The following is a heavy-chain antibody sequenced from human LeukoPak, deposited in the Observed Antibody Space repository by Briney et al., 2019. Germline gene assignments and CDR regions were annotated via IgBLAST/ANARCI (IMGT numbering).Heavy chain of an antibody. V-gene: IGHV3-66*04. CDR3: ARLPAYCSSTSCYYDC. J-gene: IGHJ4*02. CDR1: GFTVSSNY. CDR2: IYSGGST. D-gene: IGHD2-2*01. Sequence: GGSLRLSCAASGFTVSSNYMSWVRQAPGKGLEWVSIIYSGGSTYYADFVKGRFIISRDISKNTLYLQMNSLRVEDTAVYYCARLPAYCSSTSCYYDCWGQGTLVTVSS.